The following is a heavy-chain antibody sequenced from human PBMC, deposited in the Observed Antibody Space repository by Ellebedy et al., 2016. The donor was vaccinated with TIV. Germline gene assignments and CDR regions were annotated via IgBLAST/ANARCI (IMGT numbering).Heavy chain of an antibody. CDR1: GYTFSSYT. CDR3: ARRYVGRGDDPLCFDY. Sequence: ASVKVSCKASGYTFSSYTVHWVRQAPGQRLEWMGWINAGNGNTKYSQKFQGRATITRDTSASTAYMELSSLRSEDTAVYYCARRYVGRGDDPLCFDYWGQGTLVTVSS. D-gene: IGHD3-9*01. CDR2: INAGNGNT. J-gene: IGHJ4*02. V-gene: IGHV1-3*01.